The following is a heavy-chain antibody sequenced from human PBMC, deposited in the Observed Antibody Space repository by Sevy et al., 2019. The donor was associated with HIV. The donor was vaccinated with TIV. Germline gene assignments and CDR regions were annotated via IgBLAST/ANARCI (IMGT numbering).Heavy chain of an antibody. Sequence: ASVKVSCKVSGYTLTQLSMHWVRQAPGKGLEWMGSFDPEDGETLYAQKFQGRVTMTEDTSTDTAYMELRSLRSEDTAVYYCATTKDYYDSGGSPFDYWGREPWSPSPQ. CDR3: ATTKDYYDSGGSPFDY. CDR1: GYTLTQLS. D-gene: IGHD3-22*01. CDR2: FDPEDGET. J-gene: IGHJ4*02. V-gene: IGHV1-24*01.